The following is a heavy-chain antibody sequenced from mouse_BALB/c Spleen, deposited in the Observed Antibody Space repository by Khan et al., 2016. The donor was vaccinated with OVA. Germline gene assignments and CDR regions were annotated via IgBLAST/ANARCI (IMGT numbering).Heavy chain of an antibody. CDR3: ARKNYYGYAMDY. CDR2: ISYGGST. V-gene: IGHV3-2*02. CDR1: GYSITSDYA. D-gene: IGHD1-1*01. Sequence: QLEESGPGLVKPSQSLSLTCTVTGYSITSDYAWDWIRQFPGNKLEWMGYISYGGSTSYNPSLKSRISITRDTSKNHFFLQLNSVTTEDTATYYYARKNYYGYAMDYWGQGTSVTVSS. J-gene: IGHJ4*01.